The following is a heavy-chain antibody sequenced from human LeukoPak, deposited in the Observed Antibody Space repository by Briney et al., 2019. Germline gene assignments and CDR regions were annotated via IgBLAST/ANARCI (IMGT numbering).Heavy chain of an antibody. V-gene: IGHV3-33*01. D-gene: IGHD3-22*01. CDR1: GFTFSSYG. Sequence: GRSLRPSCAASGFTFSSYGMHWVRQAPGKGLEWVAVIWYDGSNKYYADSVKGRFTISRDNSKNTLYLQMNSLRAEDTAVYYCATDSSGYYYFDYWGQGTLVTVSS. CDR3: ATDSSGYYYFDY. J-gene: IGHJ4*02. CDR2: IWYDGSNK.